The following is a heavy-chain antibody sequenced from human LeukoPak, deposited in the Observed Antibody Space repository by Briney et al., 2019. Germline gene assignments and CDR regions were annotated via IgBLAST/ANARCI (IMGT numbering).Heavy chain of an antibody. D-gene: IGHD4-17*01. Sequence: PSETLSLTCNVSGDPISSDYWSWIRQSPEKGLEWIGFIFYSGTTTYNPSLQSRVTISVDTSKNQFSLKLTSVTAADTAVYYCARTRPQDHGTSYMDVWGKGTTVTVSS. CDR1: GDPISSDY. CDR3: ARTRPQDHGTSYMDV. V-gene: IGHV4-59*08. CDR2: IFYSGTT. J-gene: IGHJ6*03.